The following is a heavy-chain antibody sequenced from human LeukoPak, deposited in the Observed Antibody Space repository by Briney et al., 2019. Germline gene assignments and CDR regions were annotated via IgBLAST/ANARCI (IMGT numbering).Heavy chain of an antibody. V-gene: IGHV4-59*01. Sequence: SETLSLTCTVSGGSISSYFWTWIRQSPGKGLEWIGYISNIGSTNYNPSLKSRVTISGDTSKNQFSLKLSSVTAADTAVYYCTRDRSALDTWGQGTMVTVSS. CDR3: TRDRSALDT. CDR1: GGSISSYF. CDR2: ISNIGST. J-gene: IGHJ3*02.